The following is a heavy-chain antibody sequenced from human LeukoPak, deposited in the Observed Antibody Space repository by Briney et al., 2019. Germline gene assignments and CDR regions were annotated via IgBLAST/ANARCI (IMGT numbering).Heavy chain of an antibody. CDR1: GCSISSSSYY. CDR3: ARVLDRSYYGSSGYTFDY. J-gene: IGHJ4*02. CDR2: IYYSGST. Sequence: SETLTLTCTVSGCSISSSSYYWGWIRQPPGQGLEGFGYIYYSGSTNYNHSLKSRVSISVDTSKKQFSLKLTSVTAADTAVYYCARVLDRSYYGSSGYTFDYWGQGTLVTVSS. V-gene: IGHV4-61*05. D-gene: IGHD3-22*01.